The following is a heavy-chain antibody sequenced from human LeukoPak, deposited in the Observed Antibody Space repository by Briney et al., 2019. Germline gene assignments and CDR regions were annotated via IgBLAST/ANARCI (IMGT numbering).Heavy chain of an antibody. CDR3: VRGGSEVVVAAALGAFDI. J-gene: IGHJ3*02. CDR2: VTHDGSKM. Sequence: PGGSLRLSCAASGFTFSSYSMNWVRQAPGKGFDWVTVVTHDGSKMYYADSVEGRFIISRDNSKDMVYLQMNRLTSEDTAMYYCVRGGSEVVVAAALGAFDIWGQGTMVTVSS. V-gene: IGHV3-30*13. CDR1: GFTFSSYS. D-gene: IGHD2-15*01.